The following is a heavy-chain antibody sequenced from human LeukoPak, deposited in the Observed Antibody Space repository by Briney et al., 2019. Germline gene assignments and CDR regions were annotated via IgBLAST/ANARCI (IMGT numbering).Heavy chain of an antibody. D-gene: IGHD6-19*01. CDR3: ARYRSGWYYSDY. J-gene: IGHJ4*02. CDR2: IYSGGTT. Sequence: GGSLRLSCAASGFIVSSNYMSCVPQAPGKGLEWVSVIYSGGTTYYADSVKGRFTISRDNTKNTLYLQMNSLRAEDTAVYYCARYRSGWYYSDYWGQGTLVTVSS. CDR1: GFIVSSNY. V-gene: IGHV3-53*01.